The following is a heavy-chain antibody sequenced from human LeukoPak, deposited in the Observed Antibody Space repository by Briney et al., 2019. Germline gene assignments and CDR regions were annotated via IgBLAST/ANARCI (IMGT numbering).Heavy chain of an antibody. V-gene: IGHV3-30-3*01. CDR3: ARVPYYDFWSFDP. CDR1: GFTFSSYA. CDR2: ISYDGSNK. D-gene: IGHD3-3*01. Sequence: GRSLRLSCAASGFTFSSYAMHWVRQAPGKGLEWVAVISYDGSNKYYADSVKGRFTISRDNSKNTLYLQMNSLRAEDTAVYYCARVPYYDFWSFDPWGQGTLVTVSS. J-gene: IGHJ5*02.